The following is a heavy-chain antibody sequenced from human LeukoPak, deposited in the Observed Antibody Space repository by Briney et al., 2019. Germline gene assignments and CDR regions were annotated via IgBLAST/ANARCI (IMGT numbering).Heavy chain of an antibody. Sequence: PGESLRLSCAVSGFTFSSYWMSWVRQAPGKGLEWVANIKQDGSEKHYVDSVRGRFTISRDNAKNSLYLQMNSLRAEDTAVYYCARDQESSGWGYWGQGTLVTVSS. J-gene: IGHJ4*02. V-gene: IGHV3-7*01. D-gene: IGHD2-15*01. CDR2: IKQDGSEK. CDR3: ARDQESSGWGY. CDR1: GFTFSSYW.